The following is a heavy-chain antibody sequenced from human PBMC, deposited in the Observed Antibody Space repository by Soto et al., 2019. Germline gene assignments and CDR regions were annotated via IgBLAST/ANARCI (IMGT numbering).Heavy chain of an antibody. D-gene: IGHD5-18*01. J-gene: IGHJ4*02. CDR2: INPNSGGT. Sequence: EASVKVSCKASGYTFTGYYMHWVRQAPGQGLEWMGWINPNSGGTNYAQKFQGWVTMTRDTSISTAYMELSRLRSDDTAVYYCASANSYGYHSFDYWGQGTLVTVSS. CDR3: ASANSYGYHSFDY. V-gene: IGHV1-2*04. CDR1: GYTFTGYY.